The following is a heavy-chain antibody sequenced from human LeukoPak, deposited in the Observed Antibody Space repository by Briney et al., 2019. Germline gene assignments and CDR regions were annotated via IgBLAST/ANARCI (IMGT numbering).Heavy chain of an antibody. CDR1: GFTFSSYE. D-gene: IGHD2-2*02. Sequence: PGGSLRLSCAASGFTFSSYERNWVRQAPGKGLEWVSYISSSGSNIQYADSVKGRFTISRDDAKNSLYLQTNSLRAEDTAVYYCARDLGYCTSTSCYSLYGMDVWGKGTTVTVSS. CDR3: ARDLGYCTSTSCYSLYGMDV. J-gene: IGHJ6*04. V-gene: IGHV3-48*03. CDR2: ISSSGSNI.